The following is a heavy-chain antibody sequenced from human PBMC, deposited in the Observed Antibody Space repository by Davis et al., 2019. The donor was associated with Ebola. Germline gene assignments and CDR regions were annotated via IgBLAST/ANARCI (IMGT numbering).Heavy chain of an antibody. CDR3: ARQTAFDY. CDR1: GFTFSSFW. V-gene: IGHV3-30*02. Sequence: GGSLRLSCAASGFTFSSFWMSWVRQAPGKGLEWVAFIRYDGSNKYYADSVKGRFTISRDNSKNTLYLQMNSLRAEDTAVYYCARQTAFDYWGQGTLVTVSS. D-gene: IGHD2-21*02. J-gene: IGHJ4*02. CDR2: IRYDGSNK.